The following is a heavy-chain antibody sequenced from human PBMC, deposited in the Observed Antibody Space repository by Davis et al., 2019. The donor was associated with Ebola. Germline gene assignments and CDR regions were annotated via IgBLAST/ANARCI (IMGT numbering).Heavy chain of an antibody. CDR1: GYSISSGYY. J-gene: IGHJ4*02. D-gene: IGHD6-13*01. CDR3: ASTPGIAAAGTIPFDY. Sequence: PSETLSLTCTVSGYSISSGYYWGWIRQPPGKGLEWIGTIYYSGSTYYSPSLKSRVTILVDTSKNQFSLKLSSVTAADTAVYYCASTPGIAAAGTIPFDYWGQGTLVTVSS. V-gene: IGHV4-38-2*02. CDR2: IYYSGST.